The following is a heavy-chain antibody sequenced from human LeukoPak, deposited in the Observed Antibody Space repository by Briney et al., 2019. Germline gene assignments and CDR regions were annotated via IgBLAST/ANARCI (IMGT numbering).Heavy chain of an antibody. V-gene: IGHV3-21*01. CDR3: ARDSYYYDSSGYYYGLDH. D-gene: IGHD3-22*01. J-gene: IGHJ4*02. CDR2: ISSSSSYI. Sequence: KPGGSLRLSCAASGFTFSSYSMNWVRQAPGKGLEWVSPISSSSSYIYYADSVKGRFTISRDNAKNSLYLQMNSLRAEDTAVYYCARDSYYYDSSGYYYGLDHWGQGTLVTVSS. CDR1: GFTFSSYS.